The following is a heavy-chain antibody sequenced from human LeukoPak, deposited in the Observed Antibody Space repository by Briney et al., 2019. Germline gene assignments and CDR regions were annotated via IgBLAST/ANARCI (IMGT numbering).Heavy chain of an antibody. D-gene: IGHD3-22*01. CDR3: ARRLYDSSGYYLDY. CDR1: GGSISSYY. CDR2: IYYSGSS. J-gene: IGHJ4*02. Sequence: SETLSLTCTVSGGSISSYYWSWIRQPPGKGLEWIGYIYYSGSSNYNPSLKSRVTISVDTSKNQFSLKLSSVTAADTAVYYCARRLYDSSGYYLDYWGQGILVTVSS. V-gene: IGHV4-59*01.